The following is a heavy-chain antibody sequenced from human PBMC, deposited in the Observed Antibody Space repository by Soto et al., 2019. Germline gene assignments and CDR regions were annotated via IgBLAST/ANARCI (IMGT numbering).Heavy chain of an antibody. Sequence: PSETLSLTCAVYGGSFSGYYWSWIRQPPGKGLEWIGEINHSGSTNYNPSLKSRVTISVDTSKNQFSLKLSSVTAADTAVYYCARGPRRGLPYRGPHVYWGQGTLVTVSS. CDR1: GGSFSGYY. CDR2: INHSGST. V-gene: IGHV4-34*01. D-gene: IGHD3-10*01. CDR3: ARGPRRGLPYRGPHVY. J-gene: IGHJ4*02.